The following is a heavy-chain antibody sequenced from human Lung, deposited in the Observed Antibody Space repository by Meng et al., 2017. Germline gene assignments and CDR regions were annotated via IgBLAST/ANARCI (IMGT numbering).Heavy chain of an antibody. Sequence: VERKEAGPGRVKPSQTLALTCTVSGGSISRGGYYWSWIRQHPGKGLEWIGYIYYSGSTYYNPSGKSRVTISVDTSKNQFSLKLSSVTAADTAVYYCAREPYYYGSGSYSSYWYFDLWGRGTLVTVSS. J-gene: IGHJ2*01. V-gene: IGHV4-31*03. CDR1: GGSISRGGYY. CDR3: AREPYYYGSGSYSSYWYFDL. D-gene: IGHD3-10*01. CDR2: IYYSGST.